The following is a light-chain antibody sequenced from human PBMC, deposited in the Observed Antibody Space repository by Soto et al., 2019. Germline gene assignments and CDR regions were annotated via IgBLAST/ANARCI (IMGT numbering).Light chain of an antibody. V-gene: IGLV1-44*01. CDR2: TTY. CDR3: ASWDDSLSGFV. CDR1: DSNIGSFT. Sequence: QSVLTQPPSASGTPGQRVTISCSGSDSNIGSFTVHWYQQVPGTAPKPLIHTTYQRPSGVPDRFSGSKSGTSGSLAISGLKSEDEADYYCASWDDSLSGFVFGTGTKVTVL. J-gene: IGLJ1*01.